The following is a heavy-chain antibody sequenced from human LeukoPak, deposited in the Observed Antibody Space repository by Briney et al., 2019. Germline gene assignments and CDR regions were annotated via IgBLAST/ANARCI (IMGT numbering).Heavy chain of an antibody. CDR1: GGSISSGGYS. CDR2: IYHSGTT. D-gene: IGHD6-13*01. J-gene: IGHJ5*02. CDR3: ARDQSSSWYWLDP. Sequence: SETLSLTCAVSGGSISSGGYSWNWIRQPPGKGLEWIGYIYHSGTTYYNPSLKSRVTISVDRSKNQFSLKLSSVTAADTAVYYCARDQSSSWYWLDPWGQGTLVTVSS. V-gene: IGHV4-30-2*01.